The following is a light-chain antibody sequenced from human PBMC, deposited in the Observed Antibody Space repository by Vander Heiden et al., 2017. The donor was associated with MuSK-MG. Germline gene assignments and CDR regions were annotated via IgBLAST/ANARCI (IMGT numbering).Light chain of an antibody. CDR3: QQYGSSPPWT. V-gene: IGKV3-20*01. CDR2: GAS. J-gene: IGKJ1*01. CDR1: QCVSSSY. Sequence: IVLTESPGTLSLSPGERATLSCSASQCVSSSYLAWYQQKPGQAPRLLIYGASSRATGIPDRFSGSGSGTDFTLTISRLEPEDFAVYYCQQYGSSPPWTFGQGTKVEIK.